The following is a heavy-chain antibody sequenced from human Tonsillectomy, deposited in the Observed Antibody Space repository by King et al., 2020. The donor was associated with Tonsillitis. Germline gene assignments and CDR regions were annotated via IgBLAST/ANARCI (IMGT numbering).Heavy chain of an antibody. J-gene: IGHJ4*02. D-gene: IGHD3-22*01. CDR1: GVSMRTTY. CDR3: ARDRGDYYDSATYDPLYSDS. Sequence: QLQESGPGLVKPSETLSLTCTVSGVSMRTTYWSWIRRPAGKGLEWIGRVYASGKTYHNPSLKSRVAMSIDTSKNQFSLRLSSVTAADTAVYYCARDRGDYYDSATYDPLYSDSWGQGTLVTVSS. V-gene: IGHV4-4*07. CDR2: VYASGKT.